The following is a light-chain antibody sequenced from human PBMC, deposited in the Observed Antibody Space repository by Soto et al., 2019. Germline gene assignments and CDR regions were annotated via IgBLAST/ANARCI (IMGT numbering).Light chain of an antibody. CDR3: QQSYSILRLT. CDR1: QSISSY. J-gene: IGKJ4*01. Sequence: DIQMTQSPSSLSASVGDRVTITCRASQSISSYLNWYQQKPGKAPNLLIYAASTLQSGVPSRFSGSGSGTDFALTISSLQPEDFATHYCQQSYSILRLTFGGGTKVEIK. CDR2: AAS. V-gene: IGKV1-39*01.